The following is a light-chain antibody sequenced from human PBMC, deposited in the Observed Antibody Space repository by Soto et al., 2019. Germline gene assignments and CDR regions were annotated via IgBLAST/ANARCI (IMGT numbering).Light chain of an antibody. CDR3: QVWDSSSDLVV. V-gene: IGLV3-21*04. CDR2: YDS. J-gene: IGLJ2*01. Sequence: SYVLTQPPSVSVAPGKTARINCGGNNIGSKSVHWYQQKPGQAPVLVIYYDSDRPSGIPERFSGSNSGNTATLTISRVEAGDEADYYCQVWDSSSDLVVFGGGTKLTVL. CDR1: NIGSKS.